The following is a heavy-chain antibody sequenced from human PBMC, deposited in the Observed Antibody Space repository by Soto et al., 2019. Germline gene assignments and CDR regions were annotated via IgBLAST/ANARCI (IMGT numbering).Heavy chain of an antibody. CDR1: GGSISSHY. Sequence: SGTLSLTCTVSGGSISSHYWGWIRQPPGKGLEWIGYIHYSGSTNYNPSLRSRVTISVDTPKNQFSLKVNSLTAADTAIYYCARGGAAGRKGRWVEPWGQGNMGT. V-gene: IGHV4-59*11. CDR2: IHYSGST. J-gene: IGHJ5*02. CDR3: ARGGAAGRKGRWVEP. D-gene: IGHD1-26*01.